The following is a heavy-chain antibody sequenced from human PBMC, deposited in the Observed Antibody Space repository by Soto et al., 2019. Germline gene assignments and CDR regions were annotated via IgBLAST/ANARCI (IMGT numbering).Heavy chain of an antibody. J-gene: IGHJ4*02. CDR3: ASGHDAYKVRY. CDR1: GGSISSGGTGSY. CDR2: IYYTGNT. V-gene: IGHV4-31*03. D-gene: IGHD1-1*01. Sequence: QVQLQESGPGLVKPSQTLSLTCTVSGGSISSGGTGSYWTWIRQLPGKGLEWIGYIYYTGNTYYNXSXKXXPTISIDTSANQFSLKLTSVTAADPAVYFCASGHDAYKVRYWGQGTLVTVSS.